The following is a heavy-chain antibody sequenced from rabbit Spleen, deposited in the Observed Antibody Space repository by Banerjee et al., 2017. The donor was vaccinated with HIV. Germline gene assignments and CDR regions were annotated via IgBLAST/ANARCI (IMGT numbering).Heavy chain of an antibody. Sequence: QQLEESGGGLVKPGASLTLTCTASGFSFSYSDYLCWVRQPPGKGPEWIACVAAGVSLTSYYATWAKGRFTISKTSSTTVTLQMTSLTAADTATYFCARDSGTSFSSYGMDLWGPGTLVTVS. CDR1: GFSFSYSDY. CDR2: VAAGVSLTS. J-gene: IGHJ6*01. D-gene: IGHD8-1*01. V-gene: IGHV1S40*01. CDR3: ARDSGTSFSSYGMDL.